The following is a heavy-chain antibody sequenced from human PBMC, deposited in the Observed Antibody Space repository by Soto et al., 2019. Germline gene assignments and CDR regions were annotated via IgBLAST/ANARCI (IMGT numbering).Heavy chain of an antibody. D-gene: IGHD3-3*01. CDR1: GFTFSSYA. J-gene: IGHJ4*02. CDR2: ISGSGGST. CDR3: AKVITIFGVVAYFDY. Sequence: EVQLLESGGGLVQPGGSLRLSCAASGFTFSSYAMSWVRQAPGKGLEWVSAISGSGGSTYYADSVRGRFTISRDNSKNTLYQQMNSLRAEDTAVYYCAKVITIFGVVAYFDYWGQGTLVTVSS. V-gene: IGHV3-23*01.